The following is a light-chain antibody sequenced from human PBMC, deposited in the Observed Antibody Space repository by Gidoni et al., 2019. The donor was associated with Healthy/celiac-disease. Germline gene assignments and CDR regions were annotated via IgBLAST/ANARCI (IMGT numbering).Light chain of an antibody. Sequence: EIGLTQYPGTLSLSPGERATLSCRAIQSVSSSYLVCYQQNHCQAPRLLIYGSSSRSTRIHARFSGSGSGTTFPLTISRLEPVDFAVYYCQQYGSSPQTFGQGTKVEIK. CDR2: GSS. J-gene: IGKJ1*01. CDR1: QSVSSSY. CDR3: QQYGSSPQT. V-gene: IGKV3-20*01.